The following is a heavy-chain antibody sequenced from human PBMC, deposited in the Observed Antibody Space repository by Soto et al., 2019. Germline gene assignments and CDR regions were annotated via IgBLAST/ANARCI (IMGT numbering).Heavy chain of an antibody. CDR3: ARGRAVAGNLYYYYYGMDV. CDR1: GGSFSGYY. D-gene: IGHD6-19*01. Sequence: SETLSLTCAFNGGSFSGYYWSWIRQPPGKGLEWIGEINHSGSTNYNPSLKSRVTISVDTSKNQFSLKLSSVTAADTAVYYCARGRAVAGNLYYYYYGMDVWGQGTTVT. CDR2: INHSGST. J-gene: IGHJ6*02. V-gene: IGHV4-34*01.